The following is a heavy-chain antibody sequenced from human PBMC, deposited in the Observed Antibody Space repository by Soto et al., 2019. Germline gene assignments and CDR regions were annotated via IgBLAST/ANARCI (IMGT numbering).Heavy chain of an antibody. CDR2: INPHTGGT. J-gene: IGHJ6*02. Sequence: ASVKVSCKATGYTFSGNYMHWVRQAPGQGLEWMGWINPHTGGTNFAQKFQGRVTMTRDTSISTAYMELSRLRSDDTAVYYCARDLRVLSSSSSISGGMDVWGQGTTVTVSS. CDR3: ARDLRVLSSSSSISGGMDV. V-gene: IGHV1-2*02. D-gene: IGHD6-6*01. CDR1: GYTFSGNY.